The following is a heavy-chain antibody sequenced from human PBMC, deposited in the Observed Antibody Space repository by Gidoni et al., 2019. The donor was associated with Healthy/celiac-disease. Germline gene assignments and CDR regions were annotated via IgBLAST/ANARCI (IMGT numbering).Heavy chain of an antibody. V-gene: IGHV7-4-1*02. Sequence: QVQLVQSGSELKKPGASVKVSCKASGYTFTSYAMNWVRQAPGQGLEWMGWINTNTGNPTYAQGFTGRFVFSLDPSVSTAYLQISSLKAEDTAVYYCARGGASGWYVGYYYYYMDVWGKGTTVTVSS. CDR2: INTNTGNP. CDR3: ARGGASGWYVGYYYYYMDV. CDR1: GYTFTSYA. J-gene: IGHJ6*03. D-gene: IGHD6-19*01.